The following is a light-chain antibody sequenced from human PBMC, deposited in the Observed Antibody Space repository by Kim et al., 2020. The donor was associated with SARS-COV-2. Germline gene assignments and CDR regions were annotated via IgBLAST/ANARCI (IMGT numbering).Light chain of an antibody. CDR3: QQYGSSPWT. CDR2: SAS. Sequence: PRERATLSCRASQSVTSTSIACYQQRPGQAPMLLIYSASSRATGIPDRDSGGGSGTEISRTISRLEPEKIAVYYCQQYGSSPWTFGEGAKMEIK. V-gene: IGKV3-20*01. J-gene: IGKJ1*01. CDR1: QSVTSTS.